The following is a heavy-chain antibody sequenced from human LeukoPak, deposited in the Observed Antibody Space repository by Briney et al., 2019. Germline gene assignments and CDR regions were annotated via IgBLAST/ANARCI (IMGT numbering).Heavy chain of an antibody. V-gene: IGHV3-7*03. CDR2: IKQDGGEK. J-gene: IGHJ5*02. Sequence: GGSLRLSCAASGFTFSSYWMSWVRQAPGKGLEWVANIKQDGGEKYYVDSVKGRFTISRDNAKNSLYLQMNSLRAEDTAVYYCARGGGGFCSGTSCYYNWFDPWGQGTLVTVSS. CDR1: GFTFSSYW. D-gene: IGHD2-2*01. CDR3: ARGGGGFCSGTSCYYNWFDP.